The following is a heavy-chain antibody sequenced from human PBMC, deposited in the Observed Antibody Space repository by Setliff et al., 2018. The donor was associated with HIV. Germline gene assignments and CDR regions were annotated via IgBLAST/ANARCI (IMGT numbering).Heavy chain of an antibody. CDR1: GFTFSDYS. D-gene: IGHD3-22*01. V-gene: IGHV3-11*04. CDR3: AKDWEYYDSSGYLDY. CDR2: IPSSGSSR. J-gene: IGHJ4*02. Sequence: GGSLRLSCAASGFTFSDYSMSWIRQAPGKGLEWVAYIPSSGSSRYYADSVKGLFAISRDNSKNTLYLQMNSLRAEDTAVYYCAKDWEYYDSSGYLDYWGQGTLVTVSS.